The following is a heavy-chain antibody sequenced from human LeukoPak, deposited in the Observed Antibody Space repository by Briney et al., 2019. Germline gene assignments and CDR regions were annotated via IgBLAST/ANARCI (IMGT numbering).Heavy chain of an antibody. CDR2: IDPSDSYT. V-gene: IGHV5-10-1*01. J-gene: IGHJ5*02. CDR3: ARTYSSSWYWFDP. D-gene: IGHD6-13*01. CDR1: GYSFTSYW. Sequence: GESLKISCKGSGYSFTSYWISWVRQMPGKDLEWMGRIDPSDSYTNYSPSFQGHVTISADKSISTAYLQWSSLKASDTAMYYCARTYSSSWYWFDPWGQGTLVTVSS.